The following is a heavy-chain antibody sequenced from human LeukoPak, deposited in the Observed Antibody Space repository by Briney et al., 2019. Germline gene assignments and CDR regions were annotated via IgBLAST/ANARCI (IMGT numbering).Heavy chain of an antibody. CDR2: IYYSGST. D-gene: IGHD5-24*01. CDR1: GGSISSSSYY. J-gene: IGHJ4*02. CDR3: ARLTRWLQFYDY. V-gene: IGHV4-39*01. Sequence: SETLSLTCTVSGGSISSSSYYWGWIRQPPGKGLEWIGSIYYSGSTYYNPSLKSRVTISVDTSKNQFSLNLSSVIDADTAVYYCARLTRWLQFYDYWGQGTLVTVSS.